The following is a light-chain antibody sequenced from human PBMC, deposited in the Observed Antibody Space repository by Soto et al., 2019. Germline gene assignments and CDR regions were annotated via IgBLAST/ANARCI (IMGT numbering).Light chain of an antibody. V-gene: IGLV2-14*01. CDR1: SSDVGAYNF. Sequence: QSVLTQPASVSGSPGQSITISCTGTSSDVGAYNFVSWYQQYPGKAPKVMIYGVNNRPSGVSNRFSGSKSGNTASLTISGLQAEDEADYYCSSFTRSSTYVFGSGTKV. J-gene: IGLJ1*01. CDR3: SSFTRSSTYV. CDR2: GVN.